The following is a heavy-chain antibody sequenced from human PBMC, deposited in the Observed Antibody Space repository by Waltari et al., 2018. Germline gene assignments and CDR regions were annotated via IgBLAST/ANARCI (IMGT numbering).Heavy chain of an antibody. J-gene: IGHJ4*02. V-gene: IGHV3-23*01. CDR1: GFTFSSYA. CDR2: IRGSSGST. CDR3: AKSSSSWSPYYFDY. Sequence: EVQLLESGGGLVQPGGSLRLSCAASGFTFSSYAMSWVRQAPGKGLEWVSAIRGSSGSTYYADSVKGRFTITRDNSKNTLYLQMNSLRAEDTAVYYCAKSSSSWSPYYFDYWGQGTLVTVSS. D-gene: IGHD6-13*01.